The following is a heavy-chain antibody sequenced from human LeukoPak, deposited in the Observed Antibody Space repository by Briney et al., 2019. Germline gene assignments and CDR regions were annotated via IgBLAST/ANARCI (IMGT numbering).Heavy chain of an antibody. V-gene: IGHV3-23*01. CDR1: GFTFSSYA. J-gene: IGHJ4*02. CDR2: ISGSGGST. D-gene: IGHD6-6*01. CDR3: AKGDSSSYDSQFDG. Sequence: GGSLRLSCAASGFTFSSYAMSWVRQAPGKGLEWVSAISGSGGSTYYADSVKGRFTISRDNSKDTLYLQMNSLRAEDTAVYYCAKGDSSSYDSQFDGWGQGILVTVS.